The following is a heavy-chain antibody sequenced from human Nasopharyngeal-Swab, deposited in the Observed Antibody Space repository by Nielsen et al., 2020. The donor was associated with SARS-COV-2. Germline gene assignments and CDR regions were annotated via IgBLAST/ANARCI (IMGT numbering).Heavy chain of an antibody. V-gene: IGHV4-34*01. CDR2: INHSGST. CDR3: ARGQRKPQYYYLDV. Sequence: WIRQPSGKGLEWIGEINHSGSTDYNPSLKSRATISIDTSKNQFSLRLSSVTAADTAVFYCARGQRKPQYYYLDVWGRGTTVTVSS. J-gene: IGHJ6*03.